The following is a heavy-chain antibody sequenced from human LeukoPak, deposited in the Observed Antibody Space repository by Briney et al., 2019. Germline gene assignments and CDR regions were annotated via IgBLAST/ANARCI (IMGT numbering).Heavy chain of an antibody. Sequence: PSETLCLTCTVSGGSISSSSYYWGWIRQPPGKGLEWIGSIYYSGSTYYNPSLKSRVTISVDTSKNQFSLKLSSVTAADTAVYYCARRYGSGSYYKRLFDYWGQGTLVTVSS. V-gene: IGHV4-39*01. J-gene: IGHJ4*02. CDR2: IYYSGST. D-gene: IGHD3-10*01. CDR3: ARRYGSGSYYKRLFDY. CDR1: GGSISSSSYY.